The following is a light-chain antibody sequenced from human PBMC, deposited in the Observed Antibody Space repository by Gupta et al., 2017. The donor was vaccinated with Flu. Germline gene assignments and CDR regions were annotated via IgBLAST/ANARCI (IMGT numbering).Light chain of an antibody. CDR3: VALDDSGNGWV. J-gene: IGLJ3*02. CDR2: SSN. Sequence: RVTITCAGSSSNIGSNTVNWYQQLPGPAPKLLMYSSNQRLSGVPERFSGSKSGTAVTLAISGLQAEDEADYYCVALDDSGNGWVFGGGTKLTVL. CDR1: SSNIGSNT. V-gene: IGLV1-44*01.